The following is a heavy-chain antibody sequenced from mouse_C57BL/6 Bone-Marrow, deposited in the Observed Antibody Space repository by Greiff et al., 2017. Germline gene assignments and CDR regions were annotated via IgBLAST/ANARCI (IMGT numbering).Heavy chain of an antibody. CDR2: IDPENGDT. V-gene: IGHV14-4*01. CDR3: TTEPPDGYWFAY. J-gene: IGHJ3*01. CDR1: GFNIKDDY. Sequence: VQLKESGAELVRPGASVKLSCTASGFNIKDDYMHWVKQRPEQGLEWIGWIDPENGDTEYASKFQGKATITADTSSNTAYLQLSSLTSEDTAVYYCTTEPPDGYWFAYWGQGTLVTVSA. D-gene: IGHD2-3*01.